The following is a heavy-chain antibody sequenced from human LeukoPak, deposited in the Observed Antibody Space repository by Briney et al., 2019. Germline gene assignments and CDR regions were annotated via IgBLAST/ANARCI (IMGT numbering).Heavy chain of an antibody. V-gene: IGHV4-34*01. CDR2: INHSGST. D-gene: IGHD6-13*01. Sequence: SETLSLTCAVYGGSFSGYYWSWIRQPPGKGLEWIGEINHSGSTNYNPSLKSRVTISVDTSKNQFSLKLSSVTAADTAVYYCARYSSSWYNWGQGTLVTVSS. CDR3: ARYSSSWYN. CDR1: GGSFSGYY. J-gene: IGHJ4*02.